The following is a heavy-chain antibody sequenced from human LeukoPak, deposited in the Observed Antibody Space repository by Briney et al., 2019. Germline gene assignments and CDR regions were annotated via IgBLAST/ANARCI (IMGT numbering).Heavy chain of an antibody. CDR3: ASYSSSWYYFDY. Sequence: GGSLRLSCAASGFTFSSYAMSWVRQAPGKGLEWVSAISGSGGSTYYADSVKGRFTISRDNSKNTLYLQMNSLRAEDTAVYYCASYSSSWYYFDYWGQGTLVTVSS. CDR1: GFTFSSYA. J-gene: IGHJ4*02. V-gene: IGHV3-23*01. D-gene: IGHD6-13*01. CDR2: ISGSGGST.